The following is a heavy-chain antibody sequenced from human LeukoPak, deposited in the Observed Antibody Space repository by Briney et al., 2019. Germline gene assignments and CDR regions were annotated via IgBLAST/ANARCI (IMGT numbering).Heavy chain of an antibody. Sequence: GGSLRLSCSASGFTFSDYSMHWVRQAPGEGLEYVSAIRSNGGGTNYADSVKGRFTISRDNSKNTLYLQMSSLRVEDTAVYYCVRLGGNDSDYWGQGTLVTVSS. J-gene: IGHJ4*02. CDR3: VRLGGNDSDY. D-gene: IGHD1-26*01. CDR1: GFTFSDYS. CDR2: IRSNGGGT. V-gene: IGHV3-64D*06.